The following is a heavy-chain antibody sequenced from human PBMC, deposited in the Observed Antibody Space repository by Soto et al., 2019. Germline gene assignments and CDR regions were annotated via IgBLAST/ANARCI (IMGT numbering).Heavy chain of an antibody. CDR3: ARWRDTARGTYYDILAGSGIGSHFDY. J-gene: IGHJ4*02. V-gene: IGHV1-2*04. CDR1: GFTFTTYY. D-gene: IGHD3-9*01. CDR2: INPNTGAT. Sequence: ASVKVSCKASGFTFTTYYIYWVRQAPGQGLEGMGWINPNTGATNYAQKFQGWVTLTRDTSVTTAYMEVSRLTSGDTAVYYCARWRDTARGTYYDILAGSGIGSHFDYWGQGTLVTVSS.